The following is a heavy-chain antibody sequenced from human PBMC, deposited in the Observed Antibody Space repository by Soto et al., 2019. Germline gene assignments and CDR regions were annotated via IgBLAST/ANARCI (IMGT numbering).Heavy chain of an antibody. CDR2: IKSKTDGGTT. V-gene: IGHV3-15*07. J-gene: IGHJ6*02. CDR3: TTDRYYDSSGYLLWYYYGMDV. CDR1: GFTFSNAW. Sequence: GGSLRLSCAASGFTFSNAWMNWVRQAPGKGLEWVGRIKSKTDGGTTDYAAPVKGRLTISRDDSKNTLYLQMNSLKTEDTAVYYCTTDRYYDSSGYLLWYYYGMDVWGQGTTVTVSS. D-gene: IGHD3-22*01.